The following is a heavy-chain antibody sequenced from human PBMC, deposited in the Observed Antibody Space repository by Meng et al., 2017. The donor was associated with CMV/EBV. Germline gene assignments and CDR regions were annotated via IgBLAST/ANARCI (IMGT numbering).Heavy chain of an antibody. CDR2: IYSGGST. CDR3: ASYSSGWYIQH. D-gene: IGHD6-19*01. V-gene: IGHV3-66*01. Sequence: GLLVGSGGGFVQPGGSLRLSCAASGFTVSSNYMSWVRQAPGKGLEWVSVIYSGGSTYYADSVKGRFTISRDNSKNTLYLQMNSLRAEDTAVYHCASYSSGWYIQHWGQGTLVTVSS. J-gene: IGHJ1*01. CDR1: GFTVSSNY.